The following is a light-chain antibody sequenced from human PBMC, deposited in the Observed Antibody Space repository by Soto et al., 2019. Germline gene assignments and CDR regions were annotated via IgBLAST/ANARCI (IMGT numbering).Light chain of an antibody. V-gene: IGKV4-1*01. Sequence: IVITHSPDALAVSLGDRSTIYCKSTQSVLYSSNNKNYLAWYQQKPGQPPKLLIYWASTRESGVPDRFSGSGSGTEFTLTISSLQAEDVAVYYCQQYYSTPRGTFGQGTKVDIK. CDR2: WAS. J-gene: IGKJ1*01. CDR1: QSVLYSSNNKNY. CDR3: QQYYSTPRGT.